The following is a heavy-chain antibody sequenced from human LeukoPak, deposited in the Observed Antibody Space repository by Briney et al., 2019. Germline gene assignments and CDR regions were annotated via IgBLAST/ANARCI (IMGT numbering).Heavy chain of an antibody. CDR2: IRWNSGSI. J-gene: IGHJ4*02. CDR3: AKLRYASGSSYFDY. V-gene: IGHV3-9*01. D-gene: IGHD3-10*01. Sequence: PGRSLRLSCAASGFTFDDYAMHWVRHAPGKGLEWVSGIRWNSGSIVYADSVKGRFTISRDNAKNSLYLRMNSLRAEDTALYYCAKLRYASGSSYFDYWGQGTLVTVSS. CDR1: GFTFDDYA.